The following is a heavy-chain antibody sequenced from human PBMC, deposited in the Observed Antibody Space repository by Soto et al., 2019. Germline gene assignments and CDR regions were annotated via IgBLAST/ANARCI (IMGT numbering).Heavy chain of an antibody. V-gene: IGHV3-66*01. CDR1: GFTVSSNY. CDR3: ARDDYCNEYGAFDI. D-gene: IGHD4-4*01. J-gene: IGHJ3*02. Sequence: EVQLVESGGGLVEPGGSLRLSCAASGFTVSSNYMSWVRQAPGKGLEWVSVIYSGGSTYYADSVKGRFTISRDNSKKTLYLQMNSLGAEDTAVYYCARDDYCNEYGAFDIWGQGTMVTVSS. CDR2: IYSGGST.